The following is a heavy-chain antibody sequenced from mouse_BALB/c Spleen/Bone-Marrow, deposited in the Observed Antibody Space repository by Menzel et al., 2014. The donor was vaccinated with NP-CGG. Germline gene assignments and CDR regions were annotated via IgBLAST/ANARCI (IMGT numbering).Heavy chain of an antibody. D-gene: IGHD2-1*01. J-gene: IGHJ2*01. CDR3: ARQIYFPYFDY. Sequence: EVMLVESGGGLVQPGGSLKLSCAASGFTFSSYTMSWVRQTPEKRLEWVAYISNGGGSTYYPDTVKGRFTISRDNAKNTLYLQMSSLKSEATAMYYCARQIYFPYFDYWGQGTTLTVSS. CDR2: ISNGGGST. CDR1: GFTFSSYT. V-gene: IGHV5-12-2*01.